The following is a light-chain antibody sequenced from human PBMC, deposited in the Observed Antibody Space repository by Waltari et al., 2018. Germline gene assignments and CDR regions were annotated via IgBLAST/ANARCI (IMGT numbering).Light chain of an antibody. CDR1: SSDVGACNY. V-gene: IGLV2-8*01. Sequence: QSALTQPPSASGSPGQSVTISCPGTSSDVGACNYVSWFQQRPGKAPRLMIYEVTKRPSGVPDRFSGSKSGNTASLTVSGLQADDEADYYCSSHGAYKLFGGGTKLTVL. CDR3: SSHGAYKL. CDR2: EVT. J-gene: IGLJ3*02.